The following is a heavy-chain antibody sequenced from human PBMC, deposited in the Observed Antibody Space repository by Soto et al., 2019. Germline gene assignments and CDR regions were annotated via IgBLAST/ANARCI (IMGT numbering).Heavy chain of an antibody. J-gene: IGHJ4*02. CDR1: GYSFTSYW. CDR3: AIHGYSSTSFFDY. D-gene: IGHD6-13*01. CDR2: IYPGDSDT. V-gene: IGHV5-51*01. Sequence: LKISCKGSGYSFTSYWIGWVRQMPGKGLEWMGIIYPGDSDTRYSPSFQGQVTISADKSISTAYLQWSSLKASDTAMYYCAIHGYSSTSFFDYWGQGTLVTVSS.